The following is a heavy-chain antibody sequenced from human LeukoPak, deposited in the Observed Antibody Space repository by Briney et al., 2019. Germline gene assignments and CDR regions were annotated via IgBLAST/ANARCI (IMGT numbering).Heavy chain of an antibody. CDR2: IYYIGST. V-gene: IGHV4-59*08. CDR1: GGSISSYY. Sequence: SETLSLTCTVSGGSISSYYWSWIRQPPGKGLEWSGYIYYIGSTNYNPSLKSRVTISLDTSKNHFSMKLSSVTAADTAVYYCARQSRATGTLDSWGQGTLVTVSS. J-gene: IGHJ5*01. D-gene: IGHD6-13*01. CDR3: ARQSRATGTLDS.